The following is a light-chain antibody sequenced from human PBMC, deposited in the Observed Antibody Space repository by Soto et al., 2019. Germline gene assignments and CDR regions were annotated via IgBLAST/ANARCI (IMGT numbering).Light chain of an antibody. V-gene: IGLV2-23*01. J-gene: IGLJ2*01. CDR3: PSYAGSSTMVV. Sequence: QSALTQPASVSGSPGQSITISCTGISSDVGSYNLVSWYQQHPGKAPKVMIYEGSKRPSGVSNRFSGSRPGNTASLTISGRQGEDGAHYYCPSYAGSSTMVVFGGGTKLPVL. CDR2: EGS. CDR1: SSDVGSYNL.